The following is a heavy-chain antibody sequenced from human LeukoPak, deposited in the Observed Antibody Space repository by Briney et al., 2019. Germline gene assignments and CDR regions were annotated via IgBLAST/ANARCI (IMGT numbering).Heavy chain of an antibody. V-gene: IGHV3-23*01. CDR3: AKDRCSGGSCYSNYFDY. D-gene: IGHD2-15*01. CDR2: ISGSGGST. J-gene: IGHJ4*02. Sequence: GGSLRLSCAAPGFTFSSYAMSWVRQAPGKGLEWVSAISGSGGSTYYADSVKGRFTISRDNSKNTLYLQMNSLRAEDTAVYYCAKDRCSGGSCYSNYFDYWGQGTLVTVSS. CDR1: GFTFSSYA.